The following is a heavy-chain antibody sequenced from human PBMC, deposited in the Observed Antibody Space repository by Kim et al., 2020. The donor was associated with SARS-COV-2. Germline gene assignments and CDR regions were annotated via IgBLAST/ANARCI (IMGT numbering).Heavy chain of an antibody. J-gene: IGHJ6*03. CDR1: GFTFTSSA. CDR2: IVVGSGNT. CDR3: AAGVVRDYYYYYMDV. D-gene: IGHD3-3*01. Sequence: SVKVSCKASGFTFTSSAMQWVRQARGERLEWIGWIVVGSGNTNYAQKFQERVTITWDMSTSTAYMGLSSLRSEDTAVYYCAAGVVRDYYYYYMDVWGKGTTVTVSS. V-gene: IGHV1-58*02.